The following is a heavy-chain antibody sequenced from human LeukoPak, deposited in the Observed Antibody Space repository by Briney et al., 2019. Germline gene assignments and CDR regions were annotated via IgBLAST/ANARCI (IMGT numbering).Heavy chain of an antibody. J-gene: IGHJ4*02. CDR1: GFTFSSYG. V-gene: IGHV3-30*18. CDR3: AKAQDRRAVAGTVDY. CDR2: ISYDGSNK. Sequence: GRSLRLSCAASGFTFSSYGMHWVRQAPGKGLEWVAVISYDGSNKYYADSVKGRFTISRDNSKNTLYLQMNSLRAEDTAVYYCAKAQDRRAVAGTVDYWGQGTQVTVSS. D-gene: IGHD6-19*01.